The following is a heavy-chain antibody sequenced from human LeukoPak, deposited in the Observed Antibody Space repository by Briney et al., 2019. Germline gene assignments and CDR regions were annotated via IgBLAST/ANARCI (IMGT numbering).Heavy chain of an antibody. V-gene: IGHV4-59*01. Sequence: PSETLSLTCTVSGGSTNSYFWTWIRQPPGKGLEWIGYIYYSGSTKYNPSLKSRVTISLDTSKNQFSLNLSSVAAADTAVYYCARDRRGYNYGWFDYWGQGTLVTVSS. D-gene: IGHD5-18*01. CDR3: ARDRRGYNYGWFDY. J-gene: IGHJ4*02. CDR1: GGSTNSYF. CDR2: IYYSGST.